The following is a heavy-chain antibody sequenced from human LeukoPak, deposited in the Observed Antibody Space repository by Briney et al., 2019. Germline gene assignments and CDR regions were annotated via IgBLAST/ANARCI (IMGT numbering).Heavy chain of an antibody. J-gene: IGHJ5*02. CDR1: GFTFSSYS. Sequence: GGSLRLSCAAPGFTFSSYSMNWVRQAPGKGLEWVSSISSSSSYIYYADSVKGRFTISRDNAKNSLYLQMNSLRAEDTAVYYCAREEGGYDFGSWFDPWGQGTLVTVSS. D-gene: IGHD5-12*01. CDR3: AREEGGYDFGSWFDP. CDR2: ISSSSSYI. V-gene: IGHV3-21*01.